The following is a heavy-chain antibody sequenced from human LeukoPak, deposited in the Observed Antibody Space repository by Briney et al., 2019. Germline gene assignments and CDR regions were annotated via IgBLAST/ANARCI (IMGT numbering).Heavy chain of an antibody. CDR2: MWYDGSNK. J-gene: IGHJ3*02. V-gene: IGHV3-33*01. D-gene: IGHD3-3*01. Sequence: GRSLRLSCAASGFTFSSYGMHWVRQAPGKGLEWVAVMWYDGSNKYYADSVKGRFTISRDNSKNTVYLQMNSLRAEDTAVYYCAREKKTEWTTGAFDMWGQGTMVIVSS. CDR3: AREKKTEWTTGAFDM. CDR1: GFTFSSYG.